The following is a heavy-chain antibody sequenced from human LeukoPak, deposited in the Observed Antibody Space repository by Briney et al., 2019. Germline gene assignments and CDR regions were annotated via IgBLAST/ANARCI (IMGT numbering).Heavy chain of an antibody. D-gene: IGHD6-19*01. CDR3: ARSSGPTTFDY. Sequence: AASVKVSCKASGGTFSSYAISWVRQAPGQGLEWMGGIIPIFGTANYAQKFQGRVTITADKSTSTAYMELSSLRSEDTAVYYCARSSGPTTFDYWGQGTLVTVSS. CDR1: GGTFSSYA. CDR2: IIPIFGTA. J-gene: IGHJ4*02. V-gene: IGHV1-69*06.